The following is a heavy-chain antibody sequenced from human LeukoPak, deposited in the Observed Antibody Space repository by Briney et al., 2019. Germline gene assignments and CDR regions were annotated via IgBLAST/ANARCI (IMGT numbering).Heavy chain of an antibody. CDR3: ARDISTAMAFDY. V-gene: IGHV3-33*01. Sequence: GGSLRLSCVASGFTFSDYGIHWVRQAPGRGLEWVSVIWYDGSNKYYADSVKGRFTISRDNSKNTLYLQMNSLRAEDTAVYYCARDISTAMAFDYWGQGTLVTVSS. CDR2: IWYDGSNK. D-gene: IGHD5-18*01. J-gene: IGHJ4*02. CDR1: GFTFSDYG.